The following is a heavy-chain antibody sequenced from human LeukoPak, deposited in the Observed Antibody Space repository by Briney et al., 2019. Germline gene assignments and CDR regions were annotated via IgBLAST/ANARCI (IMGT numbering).Heavy chain of an antibody. Sequence: GASVKVSCKASGYTFTSFAMNWVRQAPGQGLEWMGWINTNTGNPTYAPGFTGRFVFSLDTSVSTAYPQISSLKAEDTAVYYCARDYYDILTGRAFDIWGQGTMVTVSS. CDR2: INTNTGNP. J-gene: IGHJ3*02. CDR1: GYTFTSFA. D-gene: IGHD3-9*01. CDR3: ARDYYDILTGRAFDI. V-gene: IGHV7-4-1*02.